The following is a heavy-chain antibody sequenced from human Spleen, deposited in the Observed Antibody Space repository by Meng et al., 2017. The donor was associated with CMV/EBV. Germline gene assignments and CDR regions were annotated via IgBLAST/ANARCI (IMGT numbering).Heavy chain of an antibody. V-gene: IGHV3-21*04. D-gene: IGHD2-2*01. J-gene: IGHJ4*02. Sequence: GESLKISCAASGFTFSSYSTNWVRQAPGKGLEWVSSISSSSSYIYYADSVKGRFTISRDNAKNSLYLQMNSLRAEDTALYYCARQRYQRYFDYWGQGTLVTVSS. CDR3: ARQRYQRYFDY. CDR1: GFTFSSYS. CDR2: ISSSSSYI.